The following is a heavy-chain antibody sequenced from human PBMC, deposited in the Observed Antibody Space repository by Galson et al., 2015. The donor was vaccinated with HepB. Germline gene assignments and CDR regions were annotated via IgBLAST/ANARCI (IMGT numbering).Heavy chain of an antibody. CDR2: ISSSSSYI. CDR1: GSTFSRYD. Sequence: SLRLSCADSGSTFSRYDMNWVRQAPGKGLEWVSSISSSSSYIYYADSVKGRFTISRDNAKNSLYLQMNSLRAEDTAVYYCARDSGDSYYYYGMDVWGQGTTVTVSS. J-gene: IGHJ6*02. V-gene: IGHV3-21*01. CDR3: ARDSGDSYYYYGMDV. D-gene: IGHD4-17*01.